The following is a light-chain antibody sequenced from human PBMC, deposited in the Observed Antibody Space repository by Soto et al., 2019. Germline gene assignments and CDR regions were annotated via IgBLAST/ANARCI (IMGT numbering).Light chain of an antibody. CDR3: QHYGSSQWTFGQWT. Sequence: EIVLTQSPATVSLSPGERVTLSCRASQSVNIYLAWYQQKPGQAPRLLIYDASNRATGVPARFSGSGSGTDFTLTISSLESEDSAVYFCQHYGSSQWTFGQWTFGQGTKVDIK. J-gene: IGKJ1*01. CDR1: QSVNIY. CDR2: DAS. V-gene: IGKV3-11*01.